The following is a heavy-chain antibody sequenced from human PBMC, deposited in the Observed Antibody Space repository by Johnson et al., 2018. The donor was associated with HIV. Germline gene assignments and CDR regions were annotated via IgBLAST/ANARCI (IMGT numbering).Heavy chain of an antibody. CDR3: ARDAAKLEEDDAFDI. Sequence: VQLVESGGGVVQPGGSLRLSCAASGFTFSSYGMHWVHQAPGKGLEWLSYISNSAITLYYADSVKGRFTISRDNSKNTLYLQMNSLRAEDTAVYYCARDAAKLEEDDAFDIWGQGTMVTVST. V-gene: IGHV3-48*01. D-gene: IGHD1-1*01. CDR2: ISNSAITL. J-gene: IGHJ3*02. CDR1: GFTFSSYG.